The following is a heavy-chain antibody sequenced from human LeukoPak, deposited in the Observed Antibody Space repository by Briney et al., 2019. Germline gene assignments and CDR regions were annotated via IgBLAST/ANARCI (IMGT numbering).Heavy chain of an antibody. CDR2: IGSSGDIT. V-gene: IGHV3-23*01. CDR3: AKDIDNGDYVVY. J-gene: IGHJ4*02. D-gene: IGHD4-17*01. CDR1: GFTFSSYA. Sequence: GGSLRLSRAASGFTFSSYAMSWVRQAPGMGLEWVSSIGSSGDITYYADSVKGRFTISRDNSKNTLYLQMNSLRAEDTAVYYCAKDIDNGDYVVYWGQGTLVTVSS.